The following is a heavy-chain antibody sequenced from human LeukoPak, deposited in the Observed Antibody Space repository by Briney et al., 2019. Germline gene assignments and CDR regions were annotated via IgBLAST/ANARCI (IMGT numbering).Heavy chain of an antibody. Sequence: GGSLRLSCAASGFTFSSYWMSWVRQAPGKGLEWVANVKQDGSEKYYVDSVKGRFTISRDNAKNSLFLHMNSLRVEDTAVYYCARGSSSWFRGDDAFDIWGQGTMVTVSS. V-gene: IGHV3-7*01. CDR2: VKQDGSEK. CDR3: ARGSSSWFRGDDAFDI. J-gene: IGHJ3*02. CDR1: GFTFSSYW. D-gene: IGHD6-13*01.